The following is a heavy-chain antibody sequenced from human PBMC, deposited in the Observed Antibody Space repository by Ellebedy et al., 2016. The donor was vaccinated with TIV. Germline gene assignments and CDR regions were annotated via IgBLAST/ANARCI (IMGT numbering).Heavy chain of an antibody. V-gene: IGHV1-69*10. CDR3: ARESTSLGGKRYFDY. CDR1: GGTFSSYA. J-gene: IGHJ4*02. Sequence: SVKVSCKASGGTFSSYAISWVRQAPGQGLEWMGGIIPILGIANCAQKFQGRVTITADKSTSTAYMELSSLRSEDTAVYYCARESTSLGGKRYFDYWGQGTLVTVSS. D-gene: IGHD4-23*01. CDR2: IIPILGIA.